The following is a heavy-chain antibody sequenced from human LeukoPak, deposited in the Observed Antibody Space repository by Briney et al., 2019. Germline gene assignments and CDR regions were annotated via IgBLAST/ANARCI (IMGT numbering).Heavy chain of an antibody. D-gene: IGHD3-10*01. CDR3: ALSVYGSGSYHVFDY. CDR1: GFAFGNHW. J-gene: IGHJ4*02. V-gene: IGHV3-7*01. Sequence: GGSLRLSCAASGFAFGNHWMSWVRQAPGRGLEWVATIKRDGSDEYYVDSVKGRFTISRDNAEQSLYLQLKSLRDDDTAVYYCALSVYGSGSYHVFDYWGQGTLVTVSS. CDR2: IKRDGSDE.